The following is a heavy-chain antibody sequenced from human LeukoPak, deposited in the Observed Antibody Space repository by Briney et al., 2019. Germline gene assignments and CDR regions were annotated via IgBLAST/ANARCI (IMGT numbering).Heavy chain of an antibody. J-gene: IGHJ4*02. CDR3: AKAYHDSGCLIDY. D-gene: IGHD6-19*01. Sequence: PGGSLRLSCAASGITLSSHAMTWVRQTPGKGLEWVASIRGDAATTDYADSVKGRFTISRDNSKSTLYLQMNSLRAEDTAVYYCAKAYHDSGCLIDYWGQGTLVTVSS. V-gene: IGHV3-23*01. CDR2: IRGDAATT. CDR1: GITLSSHA.